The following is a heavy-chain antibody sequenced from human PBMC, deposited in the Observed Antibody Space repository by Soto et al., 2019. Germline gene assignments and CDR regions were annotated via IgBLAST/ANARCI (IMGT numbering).Heavy chain of an antibody. J-gene: IGHJ5*02. D-gene: IGHD4-17*01. Sequence: QVQLVQSGAEVKKPGSSVKVSCKASGGTFSSYAISWVRQAPGQGLEWMGGIIPIFGTANYAQKFQGRVTITADESTSTAYMELSSLRSEDTAVYYCARVERAYDYGAPINGWFDPWGQGTLVTVSS. CDR2: IIPIFGTA. CDR3: ARVERAYDYGAPINGWFDP. CDR1: GGTFSSYA. V-gene: IGHV1-69*12.